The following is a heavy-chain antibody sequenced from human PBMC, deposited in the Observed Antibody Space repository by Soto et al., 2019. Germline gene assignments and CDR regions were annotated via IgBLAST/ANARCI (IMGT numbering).Heavy chain of an antibody. CDR3: ARSRGSGWSFDN. J-gene: IGHJ4*02. CDR2: IYYSGST. CDR1: GGSIRTYY. Sequence: SVTQSLTYTVSGGSIRTYYWGWFRRFPGKGLEWIGYIYYSGSTKYNPSLNSRVTISLDKAKNQFSLKLTSLNTADTAVYYCARSRGSGWSFDNWGKGTQVTVSS. D-gene: IGHD6-19*01. V-gene: IGHV4-59*01.